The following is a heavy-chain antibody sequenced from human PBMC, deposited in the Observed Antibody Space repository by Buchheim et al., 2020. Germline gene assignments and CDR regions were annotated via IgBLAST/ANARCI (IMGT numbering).Heavy chain of an antibody. CDR1: GFTFSSYS. CDR3: ARTVRYFDWLSSYYGMDV. J-gene: IGHJ6*02. D-gene: IGHD3-9*01. V-gene: IGHV3-48*02. CDR2: ISSSGSTI. Sequence: VQLVESGGGVVQPGRSLRLSCAASGFTFSSYSMHWVRQAPGKGLEWVSYISSSGSTIYYADSVKGRFTISRDNAKNSLYLQMNSRRDEDTAVYYCARTVRYFDWLSSYYGMDVWGQGTT.